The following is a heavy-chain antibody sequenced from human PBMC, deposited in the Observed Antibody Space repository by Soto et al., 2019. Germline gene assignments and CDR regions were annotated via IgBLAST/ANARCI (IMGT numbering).Heavy chain of an antibody. J-gene: IGHJ4*02. D-gene: IGHD3-22*01. V-gene: IGHV1-3*01. CDR1: GYTFTSYA. Sequence: ASVKVSCKXSGYTFTSYAMHWVRQAPGQRLEWMGWINAGNGNTKYSQKFQGRVTITRDASASTAYMELSSLRSEDTAVYCCATGGGDSSGYFPYWGQGTLVTVSS. CDR3: ATGGGDSSGYFPY. CDR2: INAGNGNT.